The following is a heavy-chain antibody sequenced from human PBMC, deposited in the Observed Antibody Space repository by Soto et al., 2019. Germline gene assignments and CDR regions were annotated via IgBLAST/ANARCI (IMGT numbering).Heavy chain of an antibody. CDR2: IYYSGRT. CDR3: ARGHLGITTTGTWYDFDY. D-gene: IGHD2-15*01. J-gene: IGHJ4*02. CDR1: GDSISSYY. V-gene: IGHV4-59*01. Sequence: SETLSLTCTVSGDSISSYYWTWIRQPPGKGLEYIGYIYYSGRTYYNPSLKSRVTISVDTSKNQFSLKLSSVTAADTAVYYCARGHLGITTTGTWYDFDYWGQGTLVTVSS.